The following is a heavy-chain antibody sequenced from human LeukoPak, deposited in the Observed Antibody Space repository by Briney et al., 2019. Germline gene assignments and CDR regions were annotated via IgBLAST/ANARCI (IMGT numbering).Heavy chain of an antibody. D-gene: IGHD3-9*01. V-gene: IGHV3-49*04. CDR3: TRGFDSTLDWFDP. J-gene: IGHJ5*02. CDR1: GFTFGDYA. CDR2: IRSKAYGGTT. Sequence: GRSLRLSCTASGFTFGDYAMSRVRQAPGKGLEWVGFIRSKAYGGTTEYAASVKGRFTISRDDSKSIAYLQMNSLKTENTAVYYCTRGFDSTLDWFDPWGQGTLVTVSS.